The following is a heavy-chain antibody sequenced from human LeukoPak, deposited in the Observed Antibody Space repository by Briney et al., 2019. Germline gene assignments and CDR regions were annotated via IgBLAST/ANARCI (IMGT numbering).Heavy chain of an antibody. CDR1: GYTFTSYG. V-gene: IGHV1-69*04. J-gene: IGHJ4*02. Sequence: ASVKVSCKASGYTFTSYGISWVRQAPGQGLEWMGRIIPILGIANYAQKFQGRVTITADKSTSTAYMELSSLRSEDTAVYYCAREPGPTGYSYEVYWGQGTLVTVSS. CDR2: IIPILGIA. D-gene: IGHD5-18*01. CDR3: AREPGPTGYSYEVY.